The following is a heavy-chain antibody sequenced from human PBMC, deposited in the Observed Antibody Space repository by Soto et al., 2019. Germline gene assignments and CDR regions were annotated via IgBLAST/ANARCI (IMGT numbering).Heavy chain of an antibody. CDR1: GFTFSNAW. D-gene: IGHD3-10*01. CDR3: TTEAMVRGVIITITRDY. V-gene: IGHV3-15*01. CDR2: IKSKTDGGTT. Sequence: EVQLVESGGGLVKPGGSLRLSCAASGFTFSNAWMSWVRQAPGKGLEWVGRIKSKTDGGTTDYTAPVKGRFTISRDDSKNTLYLQMNSLKTEDTAVYYCTTEAMVRGVIITITRDYWGQGTRVTVSS. J-gene: IGHJ4*02.